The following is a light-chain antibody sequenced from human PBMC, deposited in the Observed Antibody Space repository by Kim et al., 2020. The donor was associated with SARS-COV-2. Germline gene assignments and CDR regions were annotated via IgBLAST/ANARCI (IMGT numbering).Light chain of an antibody. J-gene: IGKJ1*01. CDR3: QQRAKWPPWT. Sequence: IVLTQSPANLSLSPGERATLSCRASLSVTKYLAWYQQRPGQPPRRLVYDTSNSTSGVPPRFIGSRSGTTFTLTISGLVHEDSAVYFCQQRAKWPPWTFGQGTKVDIK. CDR2: DTS. CDR1: LSVTKY. V-gene: IGKV3-11*01.